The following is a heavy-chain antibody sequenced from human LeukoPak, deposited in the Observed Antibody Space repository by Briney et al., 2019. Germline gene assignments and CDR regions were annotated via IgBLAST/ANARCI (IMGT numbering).Heavy chain of an antibody. CDR1: GYSISSGYY. Sequence: SETLSLTCTVSGYSISSGYYWGWIRQPPGKGLEWIGSIYHSGSTYYNPSLKSRVTVSVDTSKNQFSLKLSSVTAADTAVYYCARVSSSWYQDWYFDLWGRGTLVTVSS. J-gene: IGHJ2*01. V-gene: IGHV4-38-2*02. D-gene: IGHD6-13*01. CDR3: ARVSSSWYQDWYFDL. CDR2: IYHSGST.